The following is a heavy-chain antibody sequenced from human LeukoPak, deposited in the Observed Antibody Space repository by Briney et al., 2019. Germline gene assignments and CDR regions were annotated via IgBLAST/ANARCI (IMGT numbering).Heavy chain of an antibody. V-gene: IGHV3-21*01. Sequence: GGSLRLSCAASVFTFSSYSMNWVRQAPGKGLEWVSSISSSSSYIYYADSVKGRLTISRDNAKNSLYLQMNSLRAEDTAVYYCAREYVVVPAASDYWGQGTLVTVSS. D-gene: IGHD2-2*01. J-gene: IGHJ4*02. CDR2: ISSSSSYI. CDR1: VFTFSSYS. CDR3: AREYVVVPAASDY.